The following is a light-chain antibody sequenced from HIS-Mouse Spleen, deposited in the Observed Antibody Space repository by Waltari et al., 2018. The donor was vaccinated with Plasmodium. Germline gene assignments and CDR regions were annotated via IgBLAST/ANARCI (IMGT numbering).Light chain of an antibody. CDR2: KDS. J-gene: IGLJ2*01. CDR1: ALPKQN. V-gene: IGLV3-25*03. Sequence: SYELTQPPSVSVSPGQTARITCPGDALPKQNAYWYQQKPGQAPVLVLYKDSERPSGIPERFSGSSSGTTVTLTISGVQAEDEADYYCQSADSSGTYVVFGGGTKLTVL. CDR3: QSADSSGTYVV.